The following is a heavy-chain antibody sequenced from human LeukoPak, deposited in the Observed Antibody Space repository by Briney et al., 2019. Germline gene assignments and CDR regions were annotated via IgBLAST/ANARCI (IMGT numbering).Heavy chain of an antibody. CDR3: ARDGELLWSLDY. D-gene: IGHD3-10*01. V-gene: IGHV1-69*05. Sequence: GSSVKVSCKASGGTFSSYAISWVRQAPGQGLERMGRIIPIFGTANYAQKFQGRVTITTDESTSTAYMELSSLRSEDTAVYYCARDGELLWSLDYWGQGTLVTVSS. CDR1: GGTFSSYA. J-gene: IGHJ4*02. CDR2: IIPIFGTA.